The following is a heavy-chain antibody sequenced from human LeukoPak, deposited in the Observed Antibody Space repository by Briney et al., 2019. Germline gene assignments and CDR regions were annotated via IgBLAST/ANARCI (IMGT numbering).Heavy chain of an antibody. J-gene: IGHJ4*02. D-gene: IGHD3-3*01. CDR1: GFTFSSYA. CDR2: ISYDGSNK. CDR3: ARDRHDFWSGPDY. V-gene: IGHV3-30*01. Sequence: GGSLRLSCAASGFTFSSYAMHWVRQAPGKGLEWVAVISYDGSNKYYADSVKGRFTISRDNSKNTLYLQMNSLRAEDTAVYYCARDRHDFWSGPDYWGQGTLVTVSS.